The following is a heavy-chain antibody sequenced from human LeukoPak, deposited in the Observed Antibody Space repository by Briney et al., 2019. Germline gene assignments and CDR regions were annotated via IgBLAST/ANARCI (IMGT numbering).Heavy chain of an antibody. Sequence: PGGSLRLSCAASGFTVSSNYMSWVRQAPGKGLEWVSVIYSGGSTYYADSVKGRFTISRDNSKNTLYLQMNSLRAEDTAVYYCARADMVRGVIRDYWGQGTLVTVSS. CDR1: GFTVSSNY. V-gene: IGHV3-53*01. CDR3: ARADMVRGVIRDY. CDR2: IYSGGST. D-gene: IGHD3-10*01. J-gene: IGHJ4*02.